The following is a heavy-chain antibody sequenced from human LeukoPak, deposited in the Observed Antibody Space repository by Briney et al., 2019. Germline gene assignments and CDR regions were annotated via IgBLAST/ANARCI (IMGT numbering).Heavy chain of an antibody. V-gene: IGHV3-7*01. D-gene: IGHD3-10*01. J-gene: IGHJ4*02. CDR3: AKDVNVGGDYFDY. CDR1: GFTFSIYW. Sequence: GGSLRLSCAASGFTFSIYWMSWVRQPPGKGLEWVANIKNDGSEKYYVDSVKGRFTISRDNAKNSLHLQMNSLRAEDTAVYYCAKDVNVGGDYFDYWGQGTLVTVSS. CDR2: IKNDGSEK.